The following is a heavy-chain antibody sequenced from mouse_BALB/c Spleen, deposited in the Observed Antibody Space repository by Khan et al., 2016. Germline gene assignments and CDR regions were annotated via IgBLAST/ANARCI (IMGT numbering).Heavy chain of an antibody. Sequence: QVQLKESGPGLVQPSQSLSITCTVSGFPLTNYGVHWVRQSPGKGLEWLGVIWSGGSTDYNAALISRLSISKDNSKSQIFFKMNSLQANDTAIYYCARKEDLLWGFDVWGAGTTVTVSS. V-gene: IGHV2-2*02. CDR2: IWSGGST. J-gene: IGHJ1*01. CDR3: ARKEDLLWGFDV. CDR1: GFPLTNYG. D-gene: IGHD1-1*02.